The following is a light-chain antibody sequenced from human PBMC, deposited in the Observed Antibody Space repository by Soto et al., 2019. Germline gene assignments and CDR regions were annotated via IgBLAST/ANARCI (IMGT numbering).Light chain of an antibody. CDR3: QQYAGSPFT. V-gene: IGKV3-20*01. J-gene: IGKJ4*01. Sequence: EIVLTQSPGTLSLSPGERATLSCRASQSVSSGHLAWYQQKPGQAPRLLIYTTSNRATGIPDRFSGSGSGTDFTLTISRLEPEDFALYYCQQYAGSPFTFGGGTRVEIK. CDR2: TTS. CDR1: QSVSSGH.